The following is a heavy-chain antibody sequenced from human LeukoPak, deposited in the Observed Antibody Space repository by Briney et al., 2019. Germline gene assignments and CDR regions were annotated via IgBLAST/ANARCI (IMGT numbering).Heavy chain of an antibody. Sequence: SETLSLTCTVSGVSITNYYWAWIRQPAGKGLEWIGRMYISGSTNYNPSLKSRVTISIDKANNQFSLKLRSVTAADTAVYYRARDYLVGAPLDSWGQGTQVTVSS. J-gene: IGHJ4*02. CDR2: MYISGST. CDR3: ARDYLVGAPLDS. CDR1: GVSITNYY. D-gene: IGHD1-26*01. V-gene: IGHV4-4*07.